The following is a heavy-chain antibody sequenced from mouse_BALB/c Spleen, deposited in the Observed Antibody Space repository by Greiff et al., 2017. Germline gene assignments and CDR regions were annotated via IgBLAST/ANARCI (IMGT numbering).Heavy chain of an antibody. CDR3: ARVLTTATLDY. D-gene: IGHD1-2*01. Sequence: DVMLVESGGGLVKPGGSLKLSCAASGFTFSSYAMSWVRQSPEKRLEWVAEISSGGSYTYYPDTVTGRFTISRDNAKNTLYLEMSSLRSEDTAMYYCARVLTTATLDYWGQGTTLTVSS. V-gene: IGHV5-9-4*01. J-gene: IGHJ2*01. CDR1: GFTFSSYA. CDR2: ISSGGSYT.